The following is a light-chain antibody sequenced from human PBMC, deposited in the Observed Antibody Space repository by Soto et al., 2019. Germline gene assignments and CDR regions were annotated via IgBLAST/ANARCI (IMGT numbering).Light chain of an antibody. CDR1: QGIRNY. Sequence: DIQMTQSPSSVSASVGDRVTITCRASQGIRNYLAWFQQQPVKAPKSLIYASFRLQSGVPSRCSDSASGTNFTLTIASRQPRDFVTLYSQLYDIDPRTFGQGTNVEIK. J-gene: IGKJ1*01. V-gene: IGKV1-16*01. CDR3: QLYDIDPRT. CDR2: ASF.